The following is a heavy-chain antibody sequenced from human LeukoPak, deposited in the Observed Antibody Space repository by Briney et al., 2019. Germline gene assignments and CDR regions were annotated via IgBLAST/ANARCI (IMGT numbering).Heavy chain of an antibody. J-gene: IGHJ4*02. CDR1: GFTFSSYS. V-gene: IGHV3-21*01. Sequence: PGGSLRLSCAASGFTFSSYSMNWVRQAPGKGLEWVSSISTSSSYIYYADSVKGRFTISRDNARNSLYLQMNTLRAEDTAVYSCARAGASLEGGFDYWGQGTLVTVSS. CDR3: ARAGASLEGGFDY. D-gene: IGHD1-1*01. CDR2: ISTSSSYI.